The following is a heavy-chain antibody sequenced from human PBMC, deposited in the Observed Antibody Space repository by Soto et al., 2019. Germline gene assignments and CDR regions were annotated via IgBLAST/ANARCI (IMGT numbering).Heavy chain of an antibody. J-gene: IGHJ6*02. V-gene: IGHV4-4*02. CDR3: ARDKGISVVGFFRKDPYFGLDV. CDR2: IYHSGNT. D-gene: IGHD6-19*01. CDR1: GVSITSPNR. Sequence: QVHLQESGPGLVKPSGTLSLTCAVSGVSITSPNRWSWLRRSPGKGLEWIGEIYHSGNTNYNPSLGTPVTISIAKSKNHFSLQLTSVTAADTAMYYCARDKGISVVGFFRKDPYFGLDVWGPGTTVTVSS.